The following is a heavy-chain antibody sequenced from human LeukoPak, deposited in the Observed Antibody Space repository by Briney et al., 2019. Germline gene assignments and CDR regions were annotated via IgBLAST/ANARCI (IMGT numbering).Heavy chain of an antibody. CDR1: GGSISSGDYY. CDR2: IYYSGST. J-gene: IGHJ6*02. Sequence: SETLSLTCTVSGGSISSGDYYWSWIRQPPGKGLEWIGYIYYSGSTYYNPSLKSRVTISVDTSKNQFSLKLSSVTAADTAVYYCARVPGSSGYYYFGLHYGMDVWGQGTTVTVSS. V-gene: IGHV4-30-4*01. CDR3: ARVPGSSGYYYFGLHYGMDV. D-gene: IGHD3-22*01.